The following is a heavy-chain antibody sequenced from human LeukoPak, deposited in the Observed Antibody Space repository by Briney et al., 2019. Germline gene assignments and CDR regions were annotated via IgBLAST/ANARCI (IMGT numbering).Heavy chain of an antibody. CDR3: TRGGHYSDSSGYYYAFDY. J-gene: IGHJ4*02. CDR1: GFTVSSSY. V-gene: IGHV3-66*01. CDR2: IYSGGST. D-gene: IGHD3-22*01. Sequence: GGSPRLPCAASGFTVSSSYMSWVRQAPGKGLEWVSIIYSGGSTYYADSVKGRFTISRDNFKNTLYLQMNSLRAEDTAVYYCTRGGHYSDSSGYYYAFDYWGQGTLVTVSS.